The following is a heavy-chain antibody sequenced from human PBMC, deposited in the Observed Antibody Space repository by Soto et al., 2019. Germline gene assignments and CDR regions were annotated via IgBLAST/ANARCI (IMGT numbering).Heavy chain of an antibody. D-gene: IGHD2-15*01. V-gene: IGHV1-46*01. CDR1: GYTFTSYY. CDR3: ARDASQGYCSGGSCYGLDY. J-gene: IGHJ4*02. CDR2: INPSGGST. Sequence: ASVKVSCKASGYTFTSYYMHWVRQAPGQGLEWMGIINPSGGSTSYAQKFQGRVTMTRDTSTSTVYMELSSLRSEDTAVYYCARDASQGYCSGGSCYGLDYWGQGTLVTVSS.